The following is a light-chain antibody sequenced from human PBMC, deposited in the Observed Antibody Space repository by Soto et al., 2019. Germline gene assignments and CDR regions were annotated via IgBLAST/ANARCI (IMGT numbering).Light chain of an antibody. V-gene: IGKV3-11*01. CDR1: RSVSTF. J-gene: IGKJ4*01. CDR2: DAS. Sequence: EIVLTQSPATLSLSPGGTATLSCRASRSVSTFLAWYQQIPGQAPRLLIYDASKRATGVPTRFSGSGSGTDLTLTISSLEPEDFAVYYCQQRINWPLTFGGGTKVEIK. CDR3: QQRINWPLT.